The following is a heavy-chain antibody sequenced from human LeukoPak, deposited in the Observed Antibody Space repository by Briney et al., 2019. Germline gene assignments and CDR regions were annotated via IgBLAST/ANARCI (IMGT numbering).Heavy chain of an antibody. CDR3: ARLFRNYYDSSGRGRLDY. CDR1: GYNFTNYW. J-gene: IGHJ4*02. Sequence: GESLKISCKGSGYNFTNYWIGWVRQIPGKGLEWMGIIYPVDSDTRYSPSFQGQVTISVDKSIATAYLQWSSLKASDTAMYYCARLFRNYYDSSGRGRLDYWGQGTLVTVSS. CDR2: IYPVDSDT. D-gene: IGHD3-22*01. V-gene: IGHV5-51*01.